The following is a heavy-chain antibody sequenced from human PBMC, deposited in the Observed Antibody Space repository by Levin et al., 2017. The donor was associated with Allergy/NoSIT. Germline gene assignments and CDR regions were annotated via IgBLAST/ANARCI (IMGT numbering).Heavy chain of an antibody. V-gene: IGHV1-18*01. J-gene: IGHJ4*02. CDR3: ARDLNRFPDY. Sequence: GESLKISCKASGYTFTSYGISWVRQAPGQGLEWMGWISAYNGNTNYAQKLQGRVTMTTDTSTSTAYMELRSLRSDDTAVYYCARDLNRFPDYWGQGTLVTVSS. CDR1: GYTFTSYG. D-gene: IGHD1-14*01. CDR2: ISAYNGNT.